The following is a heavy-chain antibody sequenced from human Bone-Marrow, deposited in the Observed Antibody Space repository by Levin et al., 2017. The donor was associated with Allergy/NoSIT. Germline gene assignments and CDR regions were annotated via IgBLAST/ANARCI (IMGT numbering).Heavy chain of an antibody. CDR3: VRGAGRTGWFDP. CDR1: GDNVSSNSAA. CDR2: TYYRSKWYH. D-gene: IGHD6-19*01. Sequence: SQTLPLTCAISGDNVSSNSAAWNWIRQSPSRGLEWLGRTYYRSKWYHDYAVSVKSRITISPDTSKNQFSLQVNSVTPEDTAVYYCVRGAGRTGWFDPWGQGTLVTVSS. V-gene: IGHV6-1*01. J-gene: IGHJ5*02.